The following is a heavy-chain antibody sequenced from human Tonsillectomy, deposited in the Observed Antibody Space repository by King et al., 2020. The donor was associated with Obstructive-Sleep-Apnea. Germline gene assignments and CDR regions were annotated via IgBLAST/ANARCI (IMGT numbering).Heavy chain of an antibody. CDR3: ARLFCNGGSCSVFRDYGMDV. V-gene: IGHV4-39*07. D-gene: IGHD2-15*01. Sequence: LQLQESSPGLVKPSETLSLTCTVSGGSIDSRNYWAWIRQPPGKGLESIGTIYYSGSTYYNTSLKSRVTVSMDATKSQFSLHLRSVTAADTAVYYCARLFCNGGSCSVFRDYGMDVWGQGTTVTVSS. J-gene: IGHJ6*02. CDR2: IYYSGST. CDR1: GGSIDSRNY.